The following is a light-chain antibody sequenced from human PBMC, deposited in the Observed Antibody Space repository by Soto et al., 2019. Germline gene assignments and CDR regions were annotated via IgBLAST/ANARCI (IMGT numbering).Light chain of an antibody. CDR1: QSGTTTS. V-gene: IGKV3D-20*01. CDR3: QLYGDSPPYS. Sequence: EVGLSQSPATGSLSPGESVLLSCGASQSGTTTSIAWYQHTPGLSPRLLVDGASSTATVIPDRFSGGGSHLTISTLEPEDCAVYNCQLYGDSPPYSLRQGAKVDSK. J-gene: IGKJ2*03. CDR2: GAS.